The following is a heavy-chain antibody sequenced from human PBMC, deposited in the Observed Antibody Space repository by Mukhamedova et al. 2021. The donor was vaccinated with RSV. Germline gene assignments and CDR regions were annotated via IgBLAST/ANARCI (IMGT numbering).Heavy chain of an antibody. CDR2: IEEDGSEK. Sequence: VANIEEDGSEKYYVDSVKGRFTISRDNAKSSVFLQMNSLRAEDTAVYYCARHRVYACDIWGQGTMVNVSS. D-gene: IGHD2-8*01. CDR3: ARHRVYACDI. V-gene: IGHV3-7*01. J-gene: IGHJ3*02.